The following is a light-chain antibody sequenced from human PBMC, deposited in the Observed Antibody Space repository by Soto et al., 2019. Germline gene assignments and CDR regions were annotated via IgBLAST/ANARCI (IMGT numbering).Light chain of an antibody. J-gene: IGKJ2*01. CDR1: QGITTF. CDR3: LQHNSYPYT. V-gene: IGKV1-17*03. Sequence: DIQMTQSPSAVSASVGDTVTVTCRASQGITTFLAWFRQRPGKVPERLIYGASSLQSGVPSRFSGRGYGTEFTLTISSLQPEDFGTYYCLQHNSYPYTFGPGTKVEIK. CDR2: GAS.